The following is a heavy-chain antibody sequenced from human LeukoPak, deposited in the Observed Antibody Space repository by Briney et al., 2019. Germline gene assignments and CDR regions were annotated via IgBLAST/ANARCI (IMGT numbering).Heavy chain of an antibody. V-gene: IGHV3-48*03. CDR2: ISSSGSTI. D-gene: IGHD3-16*02. CDR3: TRVSFGGVIDTH. CDR1: GFTFSSYE. J-gene: IGHJ4*02. Sequence: GGSLRLSCAASGFTFSSYEMNWVRQAPGKGLEWVSYISSSGSTIYYADSVKGRFTISRDNAKNSLYLQMNSLKTEDTAVYYCTRVSFGGVIDTHWGQGTLVTVSS.